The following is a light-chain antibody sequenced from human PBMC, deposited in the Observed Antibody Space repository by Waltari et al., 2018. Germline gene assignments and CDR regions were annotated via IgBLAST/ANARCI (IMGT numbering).Light chain of an antibody. CDR2: DDR. CDR3: QVWDTISNHVL. Sequence: SYVLTQPPSVSVAPGKTATFSCGGDNIGSKRVHWSQQKPGQAPLLVVYDDRDRPSGIPERFSASNSGNTATMTISRVEDGDEADYYCQVWDTISNHVLFGGGTKLTVL. CDR1: NIGSKR. J-gene: IGLJ2*01. V-gene: IGLV3-21*03.